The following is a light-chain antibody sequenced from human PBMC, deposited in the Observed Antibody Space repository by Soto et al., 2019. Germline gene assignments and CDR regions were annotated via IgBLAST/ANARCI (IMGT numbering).Light chain of an antibody. V-gene: IGKV1-5*01. Sequence: DIQMTQSPSTLSASVGDRVTITCRASQSISSLLAWYQQIPGKAPKLLIYDASSLESGFPPRFSGSGSGTEFTLTISSLQPDDFATYYCQQYNSYPTFGQGTKVDIK. CDR1: QSISSL. CDR3: QQYNSYPT. J-gene: IGKJ1*01. CDR2: DAS.